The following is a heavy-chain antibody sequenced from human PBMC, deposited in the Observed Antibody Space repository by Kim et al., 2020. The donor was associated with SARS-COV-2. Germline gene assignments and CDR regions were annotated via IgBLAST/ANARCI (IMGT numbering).Heavy chain of an antibody. CDR3: ARSYGSGSYYISDAFDI. J-gene: IGHJ3*02. CDR2: IYYSGST. CDR1: GGSISSSSYY. V-gene: IGHV4-39*01. D-gene: IGHD3-10*01. Sequence: SETLSLTCTVSGGSISSSSYYWGWIRQPPGKGLEWIGSIYYSGSTYYNPSLKSRVTISVDTSKNQFSLKLSSVTAADTAVYYCARSYGSGSYYISDAFDIWGQGTMVTVSS.